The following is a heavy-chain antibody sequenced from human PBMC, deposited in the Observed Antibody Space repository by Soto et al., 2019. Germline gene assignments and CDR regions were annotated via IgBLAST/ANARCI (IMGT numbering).Heavy chain of an antibody. Sequence: PGGSLRLSCAASGFTFSSYAMSWVRQAPGKGLEWVSAISGSGGSTYYADSVKGRFTISRDNSKNTLYLQMNSLRAEDTTVYYCAKVQEDDTAMVSVQIDYWGQGTLVTVSS. CDR2: ISGSGGST. CDR1: GFTFSSYA. CDR3: AKVQEDDTAMVSVQIDY. V-gene: IGHV3-23*01. D-gene: IGHD5-18*01. J-gene: IGHJ4*02.